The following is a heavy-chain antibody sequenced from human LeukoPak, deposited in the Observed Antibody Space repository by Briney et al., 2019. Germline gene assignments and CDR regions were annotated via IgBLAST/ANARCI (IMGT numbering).Heavy chain of an antibody. CDR1: GFTFSSNY. Sequence: GGSLRLSCAASGFTFSSNYMSWVRQAPGKGLEWVSIIYSGGSTYYSDSVKGRFTISRDNSKNTLYLQMNSLRAEDTAVYYCASGSGSYRTPYYYMDVWGKGTTVTVSS. V-gene: IGHV3-53*01. CDR2: IYSGGST. CDR3: ASGSGSYRTPYYYMDV. J-gene: IGHJ6*03. D-gene: IGHD3-10*01.